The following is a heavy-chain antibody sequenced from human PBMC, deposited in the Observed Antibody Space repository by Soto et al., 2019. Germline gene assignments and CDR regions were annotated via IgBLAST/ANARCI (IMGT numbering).Heavy chain of an antibody. D-gene: IGHD6-13*01. CDR3: ARTAAAGKYYYGVDV. V-gene: IGHV5-51*01. J-gene: IGHJ6*02. CDR1: GYSFTSYW. Sequence: GESLKISCKGSGYSFTSYWIGWVRQMPGKGLEWMGIIYPGDSDTRYSPSFQGQVTISADKSIGTAYLQWSSLKASDTAMYYCARTAAAGKYYYGVDVWGQGTTVTVS. CDR2: IYPGDSDT.